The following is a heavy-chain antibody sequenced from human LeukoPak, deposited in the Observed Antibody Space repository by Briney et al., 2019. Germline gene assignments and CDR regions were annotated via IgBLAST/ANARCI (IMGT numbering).Heavy chain of an antibody. D-gene: IGHD1-26*01. J-gene: IGHJ4*02. CDR1: GYTLTELS. Sequence: ASVKVPCKVSGYTLTELSMHWVRQAPGQGLEWMGIINPSGGSTSYAQKFQGRVTMTRDMSTSTVYMELSSLRSEDTAVYYCARDPGGGASFFDYWGQGTLVTVSS. CDR3: ARDPGGGASFFDY. V-gene: IGHV1-46*01. CDR2: INPSGGST.